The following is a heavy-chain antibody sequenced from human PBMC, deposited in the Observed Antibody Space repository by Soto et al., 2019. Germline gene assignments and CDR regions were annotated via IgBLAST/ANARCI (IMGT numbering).Heavy chain of an antibody. CDR2: IYYSGST. CDR1: GGSISSGGYY. V-gene: IGHV4-31*03. J-gene: IGHJ5*02. D-gene: IGHD5-18*01. Sequence: SETLSLTCTVSGGSISSGGYYWSWIRQHPGKGLEWIGYIYYSGSTYHNPSLKSRVTISVDTSKNQFSLKLSSVTAADTAVYYCARGRRGYSLDNWFDPWGQGTLVTVSS. CDR3: ARGRRGYSLDNWFDP.